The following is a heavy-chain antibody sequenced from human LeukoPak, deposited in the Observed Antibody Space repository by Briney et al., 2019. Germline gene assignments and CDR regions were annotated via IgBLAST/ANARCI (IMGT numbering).Heavy chain of an antibody. CDR1: GFTFNSYA. Sequence: GGSLRLSCAVSGFTFNSYAMSWVRQAPGKGLEWVTGLDGGDGSTYYADSVKGRFTISRDNSKNTLCLQMNSLRAEDTAVYHCAKGGGRTTYYFHYWGQGTLVTVSS. CDR3: AKGGGRTTYYFHY. CDR2: LDGGDGST. D-gene: IGHD3-16*01. J-gene: IGHJ4*02. V-gene: IGHV3-23*01.